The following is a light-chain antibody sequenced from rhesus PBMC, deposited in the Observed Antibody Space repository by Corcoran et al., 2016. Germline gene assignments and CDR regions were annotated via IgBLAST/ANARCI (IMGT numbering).Light chain of an antibody. CDR1: QGNSNY. Sequence: DIQMTQSPSSLTASVGDTVTITCRASQGNSNYLAWHQQKPGKVPTPLIYLASNLESGVPSRFSGSGSGTDLTLTVSSLQPEAFACYYCHQHYSYPLTFGPGTKLDIK. CDR3: HQHYSYPLT. CDR2: LAS. J-gene: IGKJ3*01. V-gene: IGKV1S14*01.